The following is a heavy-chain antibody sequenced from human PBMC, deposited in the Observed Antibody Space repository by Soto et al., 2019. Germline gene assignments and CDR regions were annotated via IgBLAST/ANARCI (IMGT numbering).Heavy chain of an antibody. D-gene: IGHD2-15*01. J-gene: IGHJ3*01. CDR1: GGSISSYY. V-gene: IGHV4-59*01. CDR3: ARPCRRGNLDAFDL. Sequence: QVQLQESGPGLVKPSETLSLTCTVSGGSISSYYWSWIRQPPGKGLEWIGYIYYSGSTNYNPSLKSRVTISVDTSKNQFSLKLSSVTAADTAVYYCARPCRRGNLDAFDLWGQGTMVTVSS. CDR2: IYYSGST.